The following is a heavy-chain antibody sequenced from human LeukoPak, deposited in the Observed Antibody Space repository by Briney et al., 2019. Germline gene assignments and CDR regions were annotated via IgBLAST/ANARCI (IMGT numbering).Heavy chain of an antibody. V-gene: IGHV4-4*09. CDR1: GGFISSYY. CDR3: ARQPTGWNWFDP. Sequence: PSETLSLTCTVSGGFISSYYWTWLRQPPGKGLECVGYIYISGTTNYNPSLKSRVTISLDTSKSQSSLKLSSVTAADTAVYYCARQPTGWNWFDPWGQGTLVTVSS. D-gene: IGHD4-17*01. J-gene: IGHJ5*02. CDR2: IYISGTT.